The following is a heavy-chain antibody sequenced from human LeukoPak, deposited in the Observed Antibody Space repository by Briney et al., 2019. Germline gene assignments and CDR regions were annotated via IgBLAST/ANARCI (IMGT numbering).Heavy chain of an antibody. J-gene: IGHJ4*02. D-gene: IGHD3-10*01. CDR1: GFTFDDYV. Sequence: GRSLRLSCAASGFTFDDYVMHWVRQGPGKGLEWVSGITWNSATIAYADSVRGRFTLSRDNAKNSLYLQMSSLRVEDTAFYYCARGNYYVAGSSPFDYWGQGTLVTVSS. V-gene: IGHV3-9*01. CDR2: ITWNSATI. CDR3: ARGNYYVAGSSPFDY.